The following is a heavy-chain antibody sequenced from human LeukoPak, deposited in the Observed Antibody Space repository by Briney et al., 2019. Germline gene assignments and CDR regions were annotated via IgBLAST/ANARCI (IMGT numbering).Heavy chain of an antibody. CDR1: GFTFSNAW. V-gene: IGHV3-15*01. D-gene: IGHD3-9*01. CDR2: IKSKTDGGTT. Sequence: GGSLRLSCAASGFTFSNAWMSWVRQAPGKGLEWVGRIKSKTDGGTTDYAAPVKGRFTISRDDSKNTLYLQMNSLKTEDTAVYYCTTVALRYFDSSDAFDIWGQGTMVTVSP. CDR3: TTVALRYFDSSDAFDI. J-gene: IGHJ3*02.